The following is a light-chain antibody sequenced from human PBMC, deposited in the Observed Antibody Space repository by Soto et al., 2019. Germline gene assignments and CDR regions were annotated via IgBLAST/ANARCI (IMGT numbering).Light chain of an antibody. Sequence: AIQMTQSPSSLSASVGDRVTITCRASQGIRNDLGWYQQKPGKAPKLLIYAASSLQSGVPSRFSGSRSGTDFTLTISSLHPEDFATYYCLQDYNYPLSFGQGTKLEIK. V-gene: IGKV1-6*01. CDR3: LQDYNYPLS. CDR1: QGIRND. CDR2: AAS. J-gene: IGKJ2*01.